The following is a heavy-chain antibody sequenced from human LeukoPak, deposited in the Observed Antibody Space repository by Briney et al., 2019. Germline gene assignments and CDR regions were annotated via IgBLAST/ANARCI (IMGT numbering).Heavy chain of an antibody. Sequence: ASVKVSCKASGYTFTSYDINWVRQATGQGLEWMGWINPNSGGTNYAQKFQGRVTMTRDTSISTAYMELSRLRSDDTAVYYCARDRGSYGGTDFDYWGQGTLVTVSS. CDR3: ARDRGSYGGTDFDY. V-gene: IGHV1-2*02. CDR2: INPNSGGT. D-gene: IGHD1-26*01. J-gene: IGHJ4*02. CDR1: GYTFTSYD.